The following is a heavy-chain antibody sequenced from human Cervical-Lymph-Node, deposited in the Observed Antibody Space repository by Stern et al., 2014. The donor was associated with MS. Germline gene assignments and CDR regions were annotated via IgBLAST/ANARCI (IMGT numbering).Heavy chain of an antibody. V-gene: IGHV1-69*09. CDR3: ARDPGGHHGGDDYNYYYGLDV. D-gene: IGHD2-21*02. Sequence: QVQLVQSGAEAKKPGSSVKVSCKASGGTIGSYTITWVRQAPGQGLEWMGRIIPILDISSYAQKFQGRVTFTADTSTNTAYMELSSLRSEDTAVYYCARDPGGHHGGDDYNYYYGLDVWGQGTTVTVSS. CDR1: GGTIGSYT. CDR2: IIPILDIS. J-gene: IGHJ6*02.